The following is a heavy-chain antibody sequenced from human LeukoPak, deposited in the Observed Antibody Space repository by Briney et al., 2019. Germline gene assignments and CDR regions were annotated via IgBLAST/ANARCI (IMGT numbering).Heavy chain of an antibody. CDR1: GYTFTSNY. Sequence: ASVKVSCKASGYTFTSNYIHWVRQAPGQGLEWMGMIYPRDGSTSYAQKFQGRVTVTRDTSTSTIHMELSGLRSEDTAVYYCARDQEGFDYWGQGTLVTVSS. J-gene: IGHJ4*02. CDR2: IYPRDGST. CDR3: ARDQEGFDY. V-gene: IGHV1-46*01.